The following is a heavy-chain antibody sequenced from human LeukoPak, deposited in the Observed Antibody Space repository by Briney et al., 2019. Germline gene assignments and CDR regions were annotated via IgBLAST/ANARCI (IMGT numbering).Heavy chain of an antibody. V-gene: IGHV1-18*04. CDR2: ISAYNGNT. J-gene: IGHJ6*04. CDR1: GYTFTSYG. CDR3: ARVDRLLWFGEFYGMDV. Sequence: ASVKVSCKASGYTFTSYGISWVRQAPGQGLEWMGWISAYNGNTNYAQKLQGRVTMTTDTSTSTAYMELRSLRSDDTAVYYCARVDRLLWFGEFYGMDVWGKGTTVTVPS. D-gene: IGHD3-10*01.